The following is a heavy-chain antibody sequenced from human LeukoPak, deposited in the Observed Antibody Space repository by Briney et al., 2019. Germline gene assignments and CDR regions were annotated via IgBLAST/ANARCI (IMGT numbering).Heavy chain of an antibody. CDR2: ISYDGSNK. D-gene: IGHD2-2*01. V-gene: IGHV3-30-3*01. J-gene: IGHJ4*02. CDR1: GFTFSSYA. CDR3: ARDCSSTSCFDY. Sequence: GGSLRLSCAASGFTFSSYAMHWVRQAPGKGLEWVAVISYDGSNKYYADSVKGRFTISRDNSKNTLYLQMNSLRAEDAAVYYCARDCSSTSCFDYWGQGTLVTVSS.